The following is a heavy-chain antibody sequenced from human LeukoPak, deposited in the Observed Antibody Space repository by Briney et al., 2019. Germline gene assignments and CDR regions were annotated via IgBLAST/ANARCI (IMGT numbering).Heavy chain of an antibody. CDR3: AKPGGGSPSPDY. J-gene: IGHJ4*02. D-gene: IGHD2-15*01. V-gene: IGHV3-30-3*02. CDR1: GFTFSSYA. Sequence: GGSLRLSCAASGFTFSSYAMHWVRQAPGKGLEWVAVISYDGSNKYYADSVKGRFTISRDNSKNTLYLQMNSLRAEDTAVYYCAKPGGGSPSPDYWGQGTLVTVSS. CDR2: ISYDGSNK.